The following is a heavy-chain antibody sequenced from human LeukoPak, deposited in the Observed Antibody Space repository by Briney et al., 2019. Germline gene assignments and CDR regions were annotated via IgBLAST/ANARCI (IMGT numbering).Heavy chain of an antibody. J-gene: IGHJ4*02. D-gene: IGHD6-19*01. CDR2: ISGSGGST. CDR3: AKDRRIAVAGYFDY. Sequence: GGSLRLPCAASGFTFSSYAMSWVRQAPGKGLEWVSAISGSGGSTYYADSVKGRFTISRDNSKNTLYLQMNGLRAEDTAVYYCAKDRRIAVAGYFDYWGQGTLVTVSS. V-gene: IGHV3-23*01. CDR1: GFTFSSYA.